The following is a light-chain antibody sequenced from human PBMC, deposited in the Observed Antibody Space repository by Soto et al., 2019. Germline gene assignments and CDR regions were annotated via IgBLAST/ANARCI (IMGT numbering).Light chain of an antibody. J-gene: IGKJ1*01. V-gene: IGKV3-15*01. Sequence: EIVMTQSPATLSVSPGERATLSCRASQSISIHLAWYQQQPGQGPRLLIYGASTSDTGTPARFSGSGSGTEFNLTISSLQSEDFAVYYCQPYDSWPSWTFGQGTKVEIK. CDR2: GAS. CDR3: QPYDSWPSWT. CDR1: QSISIH.